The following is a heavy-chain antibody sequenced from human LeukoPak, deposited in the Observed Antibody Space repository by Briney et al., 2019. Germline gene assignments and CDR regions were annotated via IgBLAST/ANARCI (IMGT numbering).Heavy chain of an antibody. Sequence: SETLSLTCAVYGGSFSRYYWSWIRQTPGKGLEWIGEINHSGSANYNPSLKSRVTISVDTSKNQFSLRLSSVTAADTAVYYCARGRRNSSNLFQYYYFDYWGQGTLVTVSS. V-gene: IGHV4-34*01. CDR2: INHSGSA. CDR3: ARGRRNSSNLFQYYYFDY. J-gene: IGHJ4*02. D-gene: IGHD6-13*01. CDR1: GGSFSRYY.